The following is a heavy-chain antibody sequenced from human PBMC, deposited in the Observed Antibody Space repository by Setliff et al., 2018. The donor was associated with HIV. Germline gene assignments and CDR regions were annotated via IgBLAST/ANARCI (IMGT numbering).Heavy chain of an antibody. CDR2: ISSSRNII. J-gene: IGHJ3*02. D-gene: IGHD3-22*01. CDR3: ATSIVVVINDAFDI. V-gene: IGHV3-48*01. CDR1: KFTFSSNS. Sequence: GESLKISCAASKFTFSSNSINWVRQAPGKGLEWISYISSSRNIIYYADSVKGRFTISRDNAKNSAYLQMNSLRAEDTAIYYCATSIVVVINDAFDIWGQGTMVTVSS.